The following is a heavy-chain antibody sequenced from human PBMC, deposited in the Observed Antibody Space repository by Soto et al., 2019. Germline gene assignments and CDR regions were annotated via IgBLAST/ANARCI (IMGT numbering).Heavy chain of an antibody. V-gene: IGHV3-21*01. CDR2: ISSSSSYI. CDR1: GFTFSSYS. Sequence: EVQLVESGGGLVKPGGSLRLSCAASGFTFSSYSMNWVRQAPGKGLEWVSSISSSSSYIYYADSVKGRFTISRDSAKNSLFLQMNRLRAEDTAVYYFAGEQWAGGMDVWGQGTTVTVSS. CDR3: AGEQWAGGMDV. J-gene: IGHJ6*02. D-gene: IGHD6-19*01.